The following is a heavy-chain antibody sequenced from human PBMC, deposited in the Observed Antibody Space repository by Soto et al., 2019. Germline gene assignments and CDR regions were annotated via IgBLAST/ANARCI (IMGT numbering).Heavy chain of an antibody. CDR3: ARDRVESGYPEYFQH. V-gene: IGHV3-66*01. CDR1: GFTVSSNY. CDR2: ISSGGST. J-gene: IGHJ1*01. Sequence: GGSLRLSCAASGFTVSSNYMSWVRQAPGKGLEWVSVISSGGSTYYADSVKGRFTISRDNSKNTLYLQMNSLRAEDTAVYYCARDRVESGYPEYFQHWGQGTLVTVSS. D-gene: IGHD3-22*01.